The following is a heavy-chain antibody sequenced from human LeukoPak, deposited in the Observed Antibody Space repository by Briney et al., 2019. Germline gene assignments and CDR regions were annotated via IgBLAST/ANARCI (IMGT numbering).Heavy chain of an antibody. Sequence: ASVKVSCKASGFTLTDYIHWVRQDPRQGLQWMGWIKPNSGDTDYAQKFQGRVTMTRDTSISTVYMELRSLRSDDTAVYYCARGQDYYDSSGLDYWGQGTLVTVSS. D-gene: IGHD3-22*01. CDR3: ARGQDYYDSSGLDY. J-gene: IGHJ4*02. V-gene: IGHV1-2*02. CDR2: IKPNSGDT. CDR1: GFTLTDY.